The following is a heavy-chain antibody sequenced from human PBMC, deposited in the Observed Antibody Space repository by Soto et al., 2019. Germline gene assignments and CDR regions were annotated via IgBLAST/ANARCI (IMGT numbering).Heavy chain of an antibody. CDR3: ARDRTQQTIFDF. Sequence: PSETLSLTCTVSSGSISSTPYYWAWIRQPPGKGLQWIGSIYYSGSTYYNPSLKSRVTISVDTSKSQFSPQVRSVTAADTAMYYCARDRTQQTIFDFWGQGTLVTVSS. CDR1: SGSISSTPYY. V-gene: IGHV4-39*02. CDR2: IYYSGST. J-gene: IGHJ4*02.